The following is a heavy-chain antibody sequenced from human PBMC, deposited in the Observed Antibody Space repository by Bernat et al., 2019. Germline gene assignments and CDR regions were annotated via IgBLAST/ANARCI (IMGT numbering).Heavy chain of an antibody. CDR1: GFTFSSYS. V-gene: IGHV3-21*01. CDR2: ISSSSSYI. J-gene: IGHJ4*02. Sequence: VQLVESGGGVVQPGRSLRLSCAASGFTFSSYSMNWVRQAPGKGLEWVSSISSSSSYIYYADSVKGRFTISRDNAKNSLYLQMNSLRAEDTAVYYCARDFRRLTGIAAAGPDYWGQGTLVTVSS. D-gene: IGHD6-13*01. CDR3: ARDFRRLTGIAAAGPDY.